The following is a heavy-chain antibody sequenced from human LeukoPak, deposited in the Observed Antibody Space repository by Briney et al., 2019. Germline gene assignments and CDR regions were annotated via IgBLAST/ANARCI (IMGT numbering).Heavy chain of an antibody. V-gene: IGHV4-34*09. D-gene: IGHD6-13*01. CDR3: ARAIAAAGRSYYFDY. CDR2: INHSGGT. J-gene: IGHJ4*02. CDR1: GGSFSGYY. Sequence: SETLSLTCAVYGGSFSGYYWSWIRQPPGKGLEWIGEINHSGGTNYNPSLKSRVTISVDTSKNQFSLKLNSVTAADTAVYFCARAIAAAGRSYYFDYWGQGTLVTVSS.